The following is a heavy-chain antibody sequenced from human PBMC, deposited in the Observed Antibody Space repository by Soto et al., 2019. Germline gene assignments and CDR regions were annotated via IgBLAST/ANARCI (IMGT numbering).Heavy chain of an antibody. Sequence: PGESLKISCAASGFTFSSYGMQWVRRAPGKGLEWVAVIWHDGSNQYYADSVKGRFTISRDNSNNILYLQLNSLRAEDTAVYYCARERGQIDYWGQGIQVTVSS. CDR1: GFTFSSYG. V-gene: IGHV3-33*01. CDR3: ARERGQIDY. CDR2: IWHDGSNQ. J-gene: IGHJ4*02.